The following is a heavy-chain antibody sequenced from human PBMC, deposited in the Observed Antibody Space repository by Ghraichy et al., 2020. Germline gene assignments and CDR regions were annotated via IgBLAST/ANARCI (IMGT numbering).Heavy chain of an antibody. J-gene: IGHJ4*02. CDR3: ARGISVAGHYFDY. CDR1: GGSISSGGYS. D-gene: IGHD6-19*01. CDR2: IYHSGST. Sequence: SETLSLTCAVSGGSISSGGYSWNWIRQPPGKDLEWIGYIYHSGSTYYNPSLKSRVTLSVDRSKNQFSLKLSSVTAADTAVYYCARGISVAGHYFDYWGQGTLVTVSS. V-gene: IGHV4-30-2*01.